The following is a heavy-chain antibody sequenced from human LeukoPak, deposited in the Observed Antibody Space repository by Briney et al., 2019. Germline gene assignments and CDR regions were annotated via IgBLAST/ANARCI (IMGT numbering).Heavy chain of an antibody. Sequence: GESLKISCKGSGYSFTSYWIGWVRQMPGKGLEWMGLIYPGDSDTRYSPSFQGQVTVSADKSISTAYLQWSSLKASDTAIYYCARAMAGDPDAFDIWGQGTKVTVSS. J-gene: IGHJ3*02. D-gene: IGHD6-19*01. CDR3: ARAMAGDPDAFDI. CDR2: IYPGDSDT. CDR1: GYSFTSYW. V-gene: IGHV5-51*01.